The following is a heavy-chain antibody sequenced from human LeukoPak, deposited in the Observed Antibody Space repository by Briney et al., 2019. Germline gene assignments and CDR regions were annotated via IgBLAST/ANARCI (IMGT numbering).Heavy chain of an antibody. D-gene: IGHD6-6*01. CDR3: ARATRGGYSSSLDY. J-gene: IGHJ4*02. CDR2: ISYDGSNK. Sequence: GGSLRLSCAASGFTFSSYGMHWVRQAPGKGLEWVAVISYDGSNKYYADSVKGRFTISRDNSKNTLYLQMNSLRAEDTAVYYCARATRGGYSSSLDYWGQGTLVTVSS. V-gene: IGHV3-30*03. CDR1: GFTFSSYG.